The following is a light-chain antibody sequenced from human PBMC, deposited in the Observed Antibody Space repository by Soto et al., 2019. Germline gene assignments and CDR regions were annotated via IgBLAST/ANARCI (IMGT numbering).Light chain of an antibody. Sequence: QSALTQPRSVSGSPGQSVTISCTGTSGDIGGYNYVSGYQQHPGKAPKFLIYNVDKRPSGVPDRFSGSKSANTASLTISGRQADDEADYYCCSYAGTYILMFGGGTKLTVL. CDR1: SGDIGGYNY. CDR2: NVD. J-gene: IGLJ3*02. CDR3: CSYAGTYILM. V-gene: IGLV2-11*01.